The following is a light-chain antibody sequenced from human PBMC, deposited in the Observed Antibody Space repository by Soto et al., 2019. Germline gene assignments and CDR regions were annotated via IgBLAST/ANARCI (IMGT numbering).Light chain of an antibody. J-gene: IGKJ3*01. Sequence: DIQMTQSPSSLSASVGDRVTMTCRASQGISNYLAWYQQKPGTVPKLLIYAASTLQSGVPSRFSGSGSGTDFTLTISSLQPEDFATYYCQQSYSTPPVTFGPGTKVDIK. CDR3: QQSYSTPPVT. CDR1: QGISNY. V-gene: IGKV1-39*01. CDR2: AAS.